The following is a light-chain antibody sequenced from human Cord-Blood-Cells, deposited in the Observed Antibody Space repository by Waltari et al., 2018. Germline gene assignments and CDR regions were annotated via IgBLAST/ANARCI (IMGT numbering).Light chain of an antibody. CDR2: AAS. CDR1: QGISSY. J-gene: IGKJ3*01. V-gene: IGKV1-8*01. CDR3: QQYYSYPRG. Sequence: AIRMTQSPSSFSASTGDRVTITCRASQGISSYLAWYQQKPGKAPKLLIYAASTLQSGVPSRFSGSGSGTDFTPTISCLQSEDFATYYCQQYYSYPRGFGPGTKVDIK.